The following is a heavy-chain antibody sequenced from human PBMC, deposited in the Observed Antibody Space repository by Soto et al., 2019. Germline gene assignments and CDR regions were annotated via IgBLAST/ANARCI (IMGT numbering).Heavy chain of an antibody. V-gene: IGHV4-39*07. CDR1: SGSISSSSYT. CDR3: ARDVSPTY. Sequence: PSETLSLTCTVSSGSISSSSYTWGWIRQPPGKGLEWIGSIYYSGSPNYNPSLKSRVTISVDTSKSQFSLKLSSVTAADTAVYYCARDVSPTYWGQGMLVTVS. J-gene: IGHJ4*02. CDR2: IYYSGSP.